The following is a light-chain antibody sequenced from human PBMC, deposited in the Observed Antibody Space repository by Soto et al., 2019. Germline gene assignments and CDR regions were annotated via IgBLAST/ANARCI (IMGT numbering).Light chain of an antibody. CDR1: SSDVGTYNF. J-gene: IGLJ1*01. Sequence: QSVLTQPRSVSGSPGQSVTISCTGTSSDVGTYNFVSWYQQHPGKAPKFMIYDVTKRPSGVPDRFSGSKSGNTASLTISGLPAEDEADYYCCSYVGSYTSYVFGTGTKVTVL. V-gene: IGLV2-11*01. CDR2: DVT. CDR3: CSYVGSYTSYV.